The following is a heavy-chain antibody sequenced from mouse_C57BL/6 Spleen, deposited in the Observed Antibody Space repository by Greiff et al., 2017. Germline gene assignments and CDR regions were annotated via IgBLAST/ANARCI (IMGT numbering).Heavy chain of an antibody. CDR2: INPSNGGT. V-gene: IGHV1-53*01. J-gene: IGHJ1*03. D-gene: IGHD1-1*01. Sequence: QVQLQQPGTELVKPGASVKLSCKASGYTFTSYWMHWVKQRPGQGLEWIGNINPSNGGTNYNEKFKSKATLTVDQSSSTAYMQLSSLTSEDSAVYYCANSGSSYWYFDVWGTGTTVTVSS. CDR1: GYTFTSYW. CDR3: ANSGSSYWYFDV.